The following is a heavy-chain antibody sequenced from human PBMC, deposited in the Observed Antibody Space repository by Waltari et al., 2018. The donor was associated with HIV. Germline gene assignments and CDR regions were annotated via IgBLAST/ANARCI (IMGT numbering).Heavy chain of an antibody. CDR3: AKDQYGLFDH. J-gene: IGHJ4*02. CDR1: GVTFSGYA. Sequence: EVQLLESGGGLVQPGRSLSPACSASGVTFSGYAMSWVRQVPGKWLQWVSSIGGDGHKTYYADSVKGLFTISRDNSKNTLYLQMNSLTAEDTAVYYCAKDQYGLFDHWGQGTLVTVSP. D-gene: IGHD4-17*01. CDR2: IGGDGHKT. V-gene: IGHV3-23*01.